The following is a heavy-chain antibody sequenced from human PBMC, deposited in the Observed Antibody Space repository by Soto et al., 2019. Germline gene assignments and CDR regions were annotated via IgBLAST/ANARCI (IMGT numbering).Heavy chain of an antibody. Sequence: GASVKVSCKASRYTFTRYYIHWVRQAPGQGLEWMGVINPSGGSTSYAQKFQGRVILTSDTSTSTIYMELSSLRSEDTAVYFCASNPHYCGGDCYQEYWGQGTVVTVSS. D-gene: IGHD2-21*02. CDR1: RYTFTRYY. CDR3: ASNPHYCGGDCYQEY. J-gene: IGHJ4*02. CDR2: INPSGGST. V-gene: IGHV1-46*01.